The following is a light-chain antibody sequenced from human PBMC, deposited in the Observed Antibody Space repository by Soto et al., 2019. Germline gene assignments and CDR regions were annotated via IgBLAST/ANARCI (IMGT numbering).Light chain of an antibody. V-gene: IGLV3-21*02. CDR1: GIGSRS. CDR2: RDT. CDR3: QVWDRSRDWV. J-gene: IGLJ2*01. Sequence: SYVLTQPPSVSVAPGQTARITCGGNGIGSRSVHWYQQKAGQAPVLVVFRDTDRPSGIPERFSGSNSGNTATLTISRVEDADEADYFCQVWDRSRDWVFGGGTKVTVL.